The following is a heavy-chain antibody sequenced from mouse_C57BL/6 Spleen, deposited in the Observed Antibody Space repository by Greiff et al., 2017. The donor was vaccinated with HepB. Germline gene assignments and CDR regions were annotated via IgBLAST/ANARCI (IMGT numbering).Heavy chain of an antibody. D-gene: IGHD4-1*01. Sequence: EVNVVESEGGLVQPGSSMKLSCTASGFTFSDYYMAWVRQVPEKGLEWVANINYDGSSTYYLDSLKSRFIISRDNAKNILYLQMSSLKSEDTATYYCARDLTGTFAYWGQGTLVTVSA. J-gene: IGHJ3*01. V-gene: IGHV5-16*01. CDR3: ARDLTGTFAY. CDR2: INYDGSST. CDR1: GFTFSDYY.